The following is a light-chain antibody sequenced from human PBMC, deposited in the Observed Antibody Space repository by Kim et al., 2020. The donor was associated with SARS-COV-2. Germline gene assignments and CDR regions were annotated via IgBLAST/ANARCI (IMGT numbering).Light chain of an antibody. CDR1: QVINHY. Sequence: SAAVGDRVTITGRASQVINHYVAWFQQKPGKAPKSLIYDITNLQSGVPPKFSGSGSATEFTLTISRLQPDDSATYYCQQYNSFPLTFGGGTKVEI. V-gene: IGKV1-16*02. CDR2: DIT. J-gene: IGKJ4*01. CDR3: QQYNSFPLT.